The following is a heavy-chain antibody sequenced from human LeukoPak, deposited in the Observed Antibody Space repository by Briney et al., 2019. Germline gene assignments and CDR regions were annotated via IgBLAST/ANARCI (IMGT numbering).Heavy chain of an antibody. CDR2: ISGYNGNT. Sequence: ASVKVSCKASGYTFTRYGMTWVRQAPGQGLEWMGWISGYNGNTNYAQKFQGRVTVTKDTSTSRVYMELRSLRPDNTAVYYCARDFEAVADEEGYDAFDIWGQGTMVTVSS. D-gene: IGHD6-19*01. CDR3: ARDFEAVADEEGYDAFDI. CDR1: GYTFTRYG. V-gene: IGHV1-18*01. J-gene: IGHJ3*02.